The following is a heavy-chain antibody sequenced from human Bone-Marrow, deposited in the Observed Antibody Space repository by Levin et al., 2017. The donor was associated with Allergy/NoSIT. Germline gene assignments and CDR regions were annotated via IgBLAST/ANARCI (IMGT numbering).Heavy chain of an antibody. CDR3: ARADYYDSSGYYYGYFDL. J-gene: IGHJ2*01. Sequence: LRLSCAVSGGSISSGGYSWSWIRQPPGKGLEWIGYIYHSGSTYYNPSLKSRVTISVDRSKNQFSLKLSSVTAADTAVYYCARADYYDSSGYYYGYFDLWGRGTLVTVSS. CDR2: IYHSGST. CDR1: GGSISSGGYS. V-gene: IGHV4-30-2*01. D-gene: IGHD3-22*01.